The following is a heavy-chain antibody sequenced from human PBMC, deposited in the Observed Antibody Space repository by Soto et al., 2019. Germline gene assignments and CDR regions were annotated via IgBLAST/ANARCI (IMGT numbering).Heavy chain of an antibody. D-gene: IGHD5-12*01. J-gene: IGHJ5*02. CDR2: IYYTGST. CDR3: ARRRDGYTGVWFDP. CDR1: GASISAFY. V-gene: IGHV4-59*01. Sequence: ASETLSLTCTVSGASISAFYWSWIRQPPGKGLEWIGHIYYTGSTGYNPSLKSRVTISVDTSKNQFSLNLTSVTPADTAVYYCARRRDGYTGVWFDPWGQGTLVTVSS.